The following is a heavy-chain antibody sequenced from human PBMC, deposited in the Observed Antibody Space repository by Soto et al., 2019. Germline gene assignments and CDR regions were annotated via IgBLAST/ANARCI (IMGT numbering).Heavy chain of an antibody. CDR3: ANERRGLYCGGGTCDFPDD. V-gene: IGHV3-23*01. J-gene: IGHJ4*02. D-gene: IGHD2-15*01. CDR1: GFTFSSYA. Sequence: EVQLLESGGGLVQAGESLRLSCAASGFTFSSYAMIWVRQAPGKGLEWVSVLGGSGGSTYNADSVKGRFTISRDNSQNKLYLQMNSLRAEDPAGYYCANERRGLYCGGGTCDFPDDWGPGTLVTVSS. CDR2: LGGSGGST.